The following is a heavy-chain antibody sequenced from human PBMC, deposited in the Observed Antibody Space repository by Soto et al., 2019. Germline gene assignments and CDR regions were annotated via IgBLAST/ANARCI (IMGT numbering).Heavy chain of an antibody. CDR2: ISSSGSTI. D-gene: IGHD1-26*01. V-gene: IGHV3-48*03. CDR3: ASMGNVYYGMDV. J-gene: IGHJ6*02. CDR1: GFTFRSYE. Sequence: GGSLRLSCAASGFTFRSYEMNWVRQAPGKGLEWVSYISSSGSTIYYAASVKGRFTISRDNAKNSLYLQMNSLRAEDTAVYYCASMGNVYYGMDVWGQGTTVTAP.